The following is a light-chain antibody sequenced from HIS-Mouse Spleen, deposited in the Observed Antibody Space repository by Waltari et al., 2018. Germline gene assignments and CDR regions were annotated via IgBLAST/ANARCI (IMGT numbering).Light chain of an antibody. CDR3: SSYTSSSTVV. CDR2: KVS. Sequence: QSALTQPASVSGSPGQSITISCTGTSSDVGGSNYVAWYQQHPGKAPKLMIYKVSNRPSGVSNRFSGSKSGNTASLTISGLHAEDEADYYCSSYTSSSTVVFGGGTKLTVL. J-gene: IGLJ2*01. CDR1: SSDVGGSNY. V-gene: IGLV2-14*01.